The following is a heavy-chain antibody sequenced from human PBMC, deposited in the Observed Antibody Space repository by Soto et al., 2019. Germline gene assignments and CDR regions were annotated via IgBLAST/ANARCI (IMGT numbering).Heavy chain of an antibody. V-gene: IGHV1-3*01. CDR2: INAGNGNT. D-gene: IGHD6-19*01. CDR1: RYTFSTYA. J-gene: IGHJ4*02. Sequence: ASVKVSCKASRYTFSTYAIHWVREAPGQRLEWMGWINAGNGNTKYSQKFQGRVTITRDTSASTAYMELSSLRSEDTAVYYCARDGAVAGGINFDYWGQGTLVTVSS. CDR3: ARDGAVAGGINFDY.